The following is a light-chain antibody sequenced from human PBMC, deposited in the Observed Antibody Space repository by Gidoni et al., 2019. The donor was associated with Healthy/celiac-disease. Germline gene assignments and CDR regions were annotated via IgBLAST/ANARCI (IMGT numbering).Light chain of an antibody. CDR1: QSISSY. Sequence: DIQMTQSPSSLSASVGDRVTITCRESQSISSYLTWYQQKQGKAPKLLIYAASSLQSGVPSRFSGSGSGTDFTLTISSLQPEDFATYYCQQSYSTPFAFXQXTKLEIK. CDR2: AAS. J-gene: IGKJ2*01. CDR3: QQSYSTPFA. V-gene: IGKV1-39*01.